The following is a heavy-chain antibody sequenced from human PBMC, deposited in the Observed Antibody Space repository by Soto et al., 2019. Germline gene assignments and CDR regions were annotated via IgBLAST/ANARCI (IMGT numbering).Heavy chain of an antibody. CDR1: GGSISDYQ. J-gene: IGHJ4*02. D-gene: IGHD3-16*01. CDR2: IYHSGRT. V-gene: IGHV4-59*01. CDR3: ARMRGLGEISPYLDY. Sequence: QVQLQESGPGLVKPSETLSLTCSISGGSISDYQWNWIRQPPGKGLEWIGNIYHSGRTNYNPSLKSRLTISLDTSTRQFSLRLRSVTAADTAVYYCARMRGLGEISPYLDYWGQGALVTVSS.